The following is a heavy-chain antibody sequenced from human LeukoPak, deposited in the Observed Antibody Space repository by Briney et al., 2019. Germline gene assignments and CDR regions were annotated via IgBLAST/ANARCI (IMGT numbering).Heavy chain of an antibody. V-gene: IGHV3-30-3*01. CDR2: MSFDGSSK. CDR3: ARDLSISLYYYYVMDV. Sequence: GRSLRLSCAASGFTFNTYAMHWVRPAPGKGLDWVAVMSFDGSSKYYVDSVKGRFTISRDNSKNTLYLQMTSLRAEDTAVYYCARDLSISLYYYYVMDVWGQGTTVTVSS. D-gene: IGHD2-2*01. CDR1: GFTFNTYA. J-gene: IGHJ6*02.